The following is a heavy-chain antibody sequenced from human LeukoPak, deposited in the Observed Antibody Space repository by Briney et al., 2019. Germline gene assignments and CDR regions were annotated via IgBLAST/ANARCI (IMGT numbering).Heavy chain of an antibody. CDR1: GFTFISYA. CDR3: AKEAVDYDILTGYYTTGYFDY. CDR2: ISGSGGNT. V-gene: IGHV3-23*01. Sequence: GGSLRLSCAASGFTFISYAMSWVRQAPGKGLEWVSGISGSGGNTYYADSVKGRFTISRDNSKNTLYLKMSSQRAEDTAVYYCAKEAVDYDILTGYYTTGYFDYWGQGTLVTVSS. D-gene: IGHD3-9*01. J-gene: IGHJ4*02.